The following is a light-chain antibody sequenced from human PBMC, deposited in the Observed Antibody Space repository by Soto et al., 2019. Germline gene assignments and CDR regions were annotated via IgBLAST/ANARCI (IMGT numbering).Light chain of an antibody. CDR3: QQYHSYPS. CDR2: AAS. CDR1: QGISSY. V-gene: IGKV1-8*01. J-gene: IGKJ1*01. Sequence: AIPSAQKRSSYRAAAGDRVSTTFRASQGISSYLAWYQQKPGKAPKLLIYAASTLQSGVPSRFSGSGSGTDFTLSVSGMQSEDFSTYYCQQYHSYPSIGQGTKVDIK.